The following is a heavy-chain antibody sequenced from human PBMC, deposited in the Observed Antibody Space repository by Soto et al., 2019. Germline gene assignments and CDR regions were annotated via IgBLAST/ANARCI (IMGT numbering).Heavy chain of an antibody. Sequence: SLRLSCAASGFTFDDYAMHWVRQAPGKGLEWVSGISWNSGSIGYADSVKGRFTISRDNAKNSLYLQMNSLRAEDTALYYCAKDMAARQGYYYYYMDVWGKGTTVTVSS. CDR1: GFTFDDYA. V-gene: IGHV3-9*01. CDR3: AKDMAARQGYYYYYMDV. CDR2: ISWNSGSI. D-gene: IGHD6-6*01. J-gene: IGHJ6*03.